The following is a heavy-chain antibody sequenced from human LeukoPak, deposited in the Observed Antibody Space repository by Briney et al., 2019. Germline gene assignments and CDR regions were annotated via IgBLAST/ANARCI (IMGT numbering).Heavy chain of an antibody. J-gene: IGHJ4*02. Sequence: GGSLRLSCAACGFTFSGNWRSWVGQAQGKVLYWLANIKQHGSDKYYVDSVKRRFTISRDNAKNSLYLQMNSLRAEDTAVYYCARPSGGWGQGTLVTVSS. D-gene: IGHD3-10*01. CDR1: GFTFSGNW. CDR2: IKQHGSDK. V-gene: IGHV3-7*03. CDR3: ARPSGG.